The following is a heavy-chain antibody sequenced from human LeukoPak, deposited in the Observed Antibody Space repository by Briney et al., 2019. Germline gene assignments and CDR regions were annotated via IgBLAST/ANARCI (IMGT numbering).Heavy chain of an antibody. J-gene: IGHJ4*02. CDR1: GGSISSYY. CDR3: ARTPGYSYGLRYFDY. Sequence: SETLSLTCTVSGGSISSYYWSWIRQPPGKGLEWIGYIYYSGSTNYNPSLKSRVTISVDTSKNQFSLKLSSVTVADTAVYYCARTPGYSYGLRYFDYWGQGTLVTVSS. D-gene: IGHD5-18*01. V-gene: IGHV4-59*01. CDR2: IYYSGST.